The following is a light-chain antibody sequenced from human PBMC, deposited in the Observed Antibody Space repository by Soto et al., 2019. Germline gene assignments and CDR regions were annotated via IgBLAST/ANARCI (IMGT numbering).Light chain of an antibody. V-gene: IGKV3-20*01. Sequence: EIVLTQSPGTLSLSPGERATLSCRASQSVSSSYLAWYQQKPGQAPRLLIYGASSRATGIPDRFSGSGSVTDFTLTISRLEPEYFAVYYCQQYGSSPTFGGGTKVEIK. CDR1: QSVSSSY. CDR2: GAS. J-gene: IGKJ4*01. CDR3: QQYGSSPT.